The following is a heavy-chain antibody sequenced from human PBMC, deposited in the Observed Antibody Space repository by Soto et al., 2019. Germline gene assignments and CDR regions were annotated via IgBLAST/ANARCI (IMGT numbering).Heavy chain of an antibody. CDR3: ARAEVAAIRGDNWFAP. V-gene: IGHV1-18*01. CDR1: GYTFTSYG. D-gene: IGHD2-15*01. CDR2: ISAYNGNT. J-gene: IGHJ5*02. Sequence: ASVKVSCKASGYTFTSYGISWVRQAPGQGLEWMGWISAYNGNTNYAQKLQGRVTMTTDTSTSTAYMELRSLRSDDTAVYYCARAEVAAIRGDNWFAPWGQGTLVTVSS.